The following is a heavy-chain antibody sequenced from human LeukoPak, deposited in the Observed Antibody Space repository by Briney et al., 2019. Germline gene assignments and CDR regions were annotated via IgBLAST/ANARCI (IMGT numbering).Heavy chain of an antibody. CDR2: INHSGST. CDR1: GGSFSGYY. J-gene: IGHJ5*01. Sequence: SETLSLTCAVYGGSFSGYYWSWIRQPPGKGLEWIGEINHSGSTNYNPSLKSRVTISVDTSKNQFTLKLSSVTAADTAVYYCARDSGTTGEVKFDSWGQGTLVTVSS. V-gene: IGHV4-34*01. CDR3: ARDSGTTGEVKFDS. D-gene: IGHD3-10*01.